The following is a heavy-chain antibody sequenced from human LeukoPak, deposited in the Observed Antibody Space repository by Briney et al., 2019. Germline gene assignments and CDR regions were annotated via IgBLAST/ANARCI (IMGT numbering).Heavy chain of an antibody. CDR1: GFTFSSYG. CDR2: IRYDGSNK. D-gene: IGHD2-8*01. Sequence: GGSLRLSCAASGFTFSSYGMHWVRQAPGKGLEWVAFIRYDGSNKYYADSVKGRFTISRDNSKNTLYLQMNSLRAEDTAVYYCARYMVYAIGLDYWGQGTLVTVSS. J-gene: IGHJ4*02. CDR3: ARYMVYAIGLDY. V-gene: IGHV3-30*02.